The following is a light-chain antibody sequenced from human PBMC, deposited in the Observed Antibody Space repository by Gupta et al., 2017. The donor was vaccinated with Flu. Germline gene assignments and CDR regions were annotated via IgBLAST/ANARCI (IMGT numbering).Light chain of an antibody. J-gene: IGKJ4*01. Sequence: EIVLTQSPATLSLSPGERATLSCRASQSVSSYLASYQQKPGQAPRLLIYDASNRATGIPARFSGSGSGTDFTLTISSLEPEDFAVYYCQQRSNWPATFGGGTKVEIK. CDR1: QSVSSY. CDR2: DAS. CDR3: QQRSNWPAT. V-gene: IGKV3-11*01.